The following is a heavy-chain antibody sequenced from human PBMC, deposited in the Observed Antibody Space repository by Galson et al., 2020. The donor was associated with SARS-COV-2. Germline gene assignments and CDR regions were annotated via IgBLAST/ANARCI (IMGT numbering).Heavy chain of an antibody. V-gene: IGHV1-58*02. J-gene: IGHJ6*02. CDR2: IVVGSGNT. CDR3: AANRGRHYDISGYCCSYYYGMDV. D-gene: IGHD3-22*01. CDR1: GFTFTSSA. Sequence: SVKVSCKASGFTFTSSAMQWVRQARGQRLEWIGWIVVGSGNTNYAQKFQERVTIIRDMSTSTAYMELSSLRSEDTAVYYCAANRGRHYDISGYCCSYYYGMDVWGQGTTVTVSS.